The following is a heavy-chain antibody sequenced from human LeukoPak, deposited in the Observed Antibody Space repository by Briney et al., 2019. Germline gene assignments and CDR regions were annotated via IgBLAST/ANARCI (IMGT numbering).Heavy chain of an antibody. CDR1: GGSFSGYY. J-gene: IGHJ5*02. D-gene: IGHD3-3*01. V-gene: IGHV4-34*01. CDR3: ARDLPPLDDFWSGIRNWFDP. Sequence: PSETLSLTCAVYGGSFSGYYWSWIRQPPGKGLEWIGEINHSGSTNYNPSLKSRVTISVDTSKNQFSLKLSSVTAADTAVYYCARDLPPLDDFWSGIRNWFDPWGQGTLVTVSS. CDR2: INHSGST.